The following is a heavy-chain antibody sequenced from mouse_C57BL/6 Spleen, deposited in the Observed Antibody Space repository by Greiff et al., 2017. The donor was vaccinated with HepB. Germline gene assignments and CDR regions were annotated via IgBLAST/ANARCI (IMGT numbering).Heavy chain of an antibody. V-gene: IGHV5-6*02. D-gene: IGHD2-1*01. Sequence: EVKLVESGGDLVKPGGSLKLSCAASGFTFSSYGMSWVRQTPDKRLEWVATISSGGSYTYYPDSVKGRFTISRDNAKNTLYLQMSSLKSEDTAIYYCARDYGNYGWFAYWGQGTLVTVSA. CDR2: ISSGGSYT. CDR3: ARDYGNYGWFAY. CDR1: GFTFSSYG. J-gene: IGHJ3*01.